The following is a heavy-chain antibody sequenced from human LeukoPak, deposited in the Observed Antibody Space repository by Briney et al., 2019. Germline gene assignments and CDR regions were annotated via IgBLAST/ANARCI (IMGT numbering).Heavy chain of an antibody. CDR1: GFTFSSYG. CDR3: AKDDSSGHFER. D-gene: IGHD3-22*01. Sequence: GRSLRLSCAASGFTFSSYGMNWVPQAPGKGLEWVAVIWYDGSNKYYADSVKGRFTISRDNSKNALYLQMNSLRAEDTAVYYCAKDDSSGHFERWGQGTLVTVSS. V-gene: IGHV3-33*03. J-gene: IGHJ4*02. CDR2: IWYDGSNK.